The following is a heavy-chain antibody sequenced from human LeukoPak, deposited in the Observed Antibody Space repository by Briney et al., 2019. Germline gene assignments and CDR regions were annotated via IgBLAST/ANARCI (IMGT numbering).Heavy chain of an antibody. CDR3: ARDYDNAFDS. V-gene: IGHV4-4*07. D-gene: IGHD3-9*01. CDR1: GYSISSYH. CDR2: IYSSGNT. J-gene: IGHJ4*02. Sequence: SETLSLTCTVSGYSISSYHWSWIRQPAGKGLEWIGRIYSSGNTNYNPALKSRVIMSVDTSRNQLSLKLSSVTAADTAVYYCARDYDNAFDSWGQGTLVTVSS.